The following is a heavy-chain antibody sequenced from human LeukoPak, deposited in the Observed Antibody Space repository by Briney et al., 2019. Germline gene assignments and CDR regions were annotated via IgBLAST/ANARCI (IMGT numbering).Heavy chain of an antibody. J-gene: IGHJ5*02. V-gene: IGHV3-30*09. Sequence: GGSLRLSCAASGFSFSTYAMHWVRQAPGKGLEWVAVISYDGSNKYYADSVKGRFGISRDNSKNTLYLQMNSLRTDDTAVYYCARNGIYQLHWVWFDPWGQGTLVTVSS. CDR1: GFSFSTYA. D-gene: IGHD2-2*01. CDR3: ARNGIYQLHWVWFDP. CDR2: ISYDGSNK.